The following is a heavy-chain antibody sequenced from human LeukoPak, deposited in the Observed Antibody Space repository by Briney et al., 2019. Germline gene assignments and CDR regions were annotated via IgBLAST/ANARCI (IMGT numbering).Heavy chain of an antibody. V-gene: IGHV4-61*02. Sequence: SETLSLTCTVYGGSISSGSYYWSWIRQPAGKGLEWIGRIYTSGSTNYNPSLKSRVTISVDTSKNQFSLKLSSVTAADTAVYYCARLGYSSSHWGQGTLVTVSS. CDR3: ARLGYSSSH. CDR1: GGSISSGSYY. J-gene: IGHJ4*02. D-gene: IGHD6-13*01. CDR2: IYTSGST.